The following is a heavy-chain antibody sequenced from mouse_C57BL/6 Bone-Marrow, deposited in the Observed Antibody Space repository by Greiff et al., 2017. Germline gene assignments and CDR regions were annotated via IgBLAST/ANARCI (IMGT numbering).Heavy chain of an antibody. J-gene: IGHJ2*01. V-gene: IGHV1-15*01. Sequence: VQLKQSGAELVRPGASVTLSCKASGYTFTDYEMHWVKQTPVHGLEWIGAIDPETGGTAYNQKFKGKAILTADKSSSTAYMELSSLTSEDSAVYYCTDGYDEGYWGQGTTLTVSS. D-gene: IGHD2-2*01. CDR3: TDGYDEGY. CDR2: IDPETGGT. CDR1: GYTFTDYE.